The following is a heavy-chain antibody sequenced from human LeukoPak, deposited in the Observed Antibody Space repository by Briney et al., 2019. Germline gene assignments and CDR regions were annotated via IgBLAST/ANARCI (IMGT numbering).Heavy chain of an antibody. CDR2: IHHSGST. V-gene: IGHV4-59*01. J-gene: IGHJ3*02. CDR3: ASALLEWSPRAFDI. CDR1: GGSFSSYY. Sequence: PSETLSLTCAVYGGSFSSYYWSWIRQPPGKGLEWIGYIHHSGSTNYSPSLKSRVTISVDTSKNQFSLKLSSVTAADTAVYYCASALLEWSPRAFDIWGQGTMVTVSS. D-gene: IGHD3-3*01.